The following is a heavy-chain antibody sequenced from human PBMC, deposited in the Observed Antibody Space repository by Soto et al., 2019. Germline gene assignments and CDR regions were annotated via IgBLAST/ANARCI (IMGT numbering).Heavy chain of an antibody. V-gene: IGHV1-69*01. Sequence: QVQLLQSGAEVKKPGSSVKVSCKASGGTFSSYAISWVRQAPGQGLEWMGGIIPIFGTANYAQKFQGRVTITADESTSTAYMELSSLRSEDTAVYYCARSGYYDSSGLKGGYFDYWGQGTLVTVSS. CDR3: ARSGYYDSSGLKGGYFDY. CDR2: IIPIFGTA. CDR1: GGTFSSYA. J-gene: IGHJ4*02. D-gene: IGHD3-22*01.